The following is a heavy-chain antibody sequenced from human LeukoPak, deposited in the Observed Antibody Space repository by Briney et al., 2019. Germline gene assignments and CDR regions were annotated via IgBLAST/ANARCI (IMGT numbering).Heavy chain of an antibody. CDR3: ARLLRRAAAGTEVELLDY. Sequence: SETLSLTCDVSGGSVTSTNWWTWVRQPPGKGLEWIGEVHLDERTNYNPSLKSRLIMSVDLPENHISLKLTSVTAADTAVYYCARLLRRAAAGTEVELLDYWGQGTLVTVSS. CDR2: VHLDERT. V-gene: IGHV4-4*02. CDR1: GGSVTSTNW. D-gene: IGHD6-13*01. J-gene: IGHJ4*02.